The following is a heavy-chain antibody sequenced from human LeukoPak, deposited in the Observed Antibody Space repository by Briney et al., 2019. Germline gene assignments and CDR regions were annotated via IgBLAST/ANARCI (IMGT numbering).Heavy chain of an antibody. D-gene: IGHD3-22*01. J-gene: IGHJ4*02. Sequence: ASVKVSCKASGYTFTGYYMHWVRQAPGLGLEWMGRINPNSGGTNYAQKFQGRVTMTRDTSISTAYMELSRLRSDDTAVYYCARCYYDSSGYYFIDYWGQGTLVTVSS. CDR2: INPNSGGT. V-gene: IGHV1-2*06. CDR3: ARCYYDSSGYYFIDY. CDR1: GYTFTGYY.